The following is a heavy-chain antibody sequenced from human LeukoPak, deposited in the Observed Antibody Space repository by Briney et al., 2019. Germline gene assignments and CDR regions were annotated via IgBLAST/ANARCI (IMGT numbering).Heavy chain of an antibody. Sequence: ASVKVSCKASGYTFTSYGISWVRQAPGQGLEWMGWISAYNGNTNYAQKLQGRVTMTTDTSTSTGYMELRSLRSDDTAVYYCAITAMVNRFFDYWGQGTLVTVSS. J-gene: IGHJ4*02. V-gene: IGHV1-18*01. CDR1: GYTFTSYG. D-gene: IGHD5-18*01. CDR3: AITAMVNRFFDY. CDR2: ISAYNGNT.